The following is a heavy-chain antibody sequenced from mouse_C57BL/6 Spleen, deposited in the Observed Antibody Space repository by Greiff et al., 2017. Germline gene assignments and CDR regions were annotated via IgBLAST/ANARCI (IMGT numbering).Heavy chain of an antibody. D-gene: IGHD4-1*01. V-gene: IGHV1-61*01. CDR3: ARRGDWDDFDY. CDR2: IYPSDSET. CDR1: GYTFTSYW. Sequence: VQLQQSGAELVKPGSSVKLSCKASGYTFTSYWMDWVKQRPGQGLEWIGNIYPSDSETHYNQKFKDKATLTVDKSSSTAYMQLSSLTSEDSAVYYCARRGDWDDFDYWGQGTTLTVSS. J-gene: IGHJ2*01.